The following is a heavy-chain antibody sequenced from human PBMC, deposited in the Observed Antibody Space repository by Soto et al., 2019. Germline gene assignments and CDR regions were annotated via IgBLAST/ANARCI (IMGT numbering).Heavy chain of an antibody. CDR1: GGSISSGDYY. CDR2: IYYSGST. CDR3: ASNSYGYTFYGY. J-gene: IGHJ4*02. Sequence: TLSLTCTVSGGSISSGDYYWSWIRQPPGKGLEWIGYIYYSGSTYYNPSLKSRVTISVDTSKNQFSLKLSSVTAADTAVYYCASNSYGYTFYGYWGQGTLVTVSS. D-gene: IGHD5-18*01. V-gene: IGHV4-30-4*01.